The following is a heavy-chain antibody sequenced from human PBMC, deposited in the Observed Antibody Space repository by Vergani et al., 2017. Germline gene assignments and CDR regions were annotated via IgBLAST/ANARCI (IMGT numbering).Heavy chain of an antibody. J-gene: IGHJ4*02. CDR2: IYYSGST. CDR1: GGSISSSSYY. D-gene: IGHD6-19*01. V-gene: IGHV4-39*07. Sequence: QLQLQESGPGLVKPSETLSLTCTVSGGSISSSSYYWGWIRQPPGKGLEWIGSIYYSGSTYYNPSLKSRVTISVDTSKNQFSLKLSSVTAADTAVYYCATGGYSSGCFDYWGQGTLVTVSS. CDR3: ATGGYSSGCFDY.